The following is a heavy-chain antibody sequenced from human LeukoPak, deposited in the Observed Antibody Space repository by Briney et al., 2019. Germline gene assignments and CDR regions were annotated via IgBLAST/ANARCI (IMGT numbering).Heavy chain of an antibody. Sequence: ASVKVSCKASGYAFTGYYMHWVRQAPGQGLEWMGWINPNSGGTNYAQKFQGRVTMTSSISTAYMELSSLRSEDTAVYYCARAPMVWGVQHTNWFDPWGQGTLVTVSS. J-gene: IGHJ5*02. V-gene: IGHV1-2*02. CDR2: INPNSGGT. CDR3: ARAPMVWGVQHTNWFDP. D-gene: IGHD3-10*01. CDR1: GYAFTGYY.